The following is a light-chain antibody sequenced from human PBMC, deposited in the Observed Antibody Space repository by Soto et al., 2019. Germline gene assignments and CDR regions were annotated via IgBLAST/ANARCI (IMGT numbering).Light chain of an antibody. CDR3: LHHYNYPLT. CDR2: SAS. V-gene: IGKV1-17*01. J-gene: IGKJ4*01. Sequence: DIQMTQFPSSLSASVGDRVTITCRASQDISNDLGWYQQKPGKAPKRLIFSASTLDSGVPSRFRGGGFGPEFTLPISSLQPEDFATYYCLHHYNYPLTLGGGTTGEIK. CDR1: QDISND.